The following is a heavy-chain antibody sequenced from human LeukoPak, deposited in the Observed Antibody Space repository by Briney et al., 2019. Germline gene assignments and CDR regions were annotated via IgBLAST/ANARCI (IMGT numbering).Heavy chain of an antibody. CDR3: ARAGGSYNYFDY. D-gene: IGHD1-26*01. CDR1: GGTFSSYA. J-gene: IGHJ4*02. V-gene: IGHV1-69*05. Sequence: ASVKVSCKASGGTFSSYAISWVRQAPGQGLEWMGRIIPIFGTANYAQKLQGRVTITTDESTSTAYMELSSLRSEDTAVYYCARAGGSYNYFDYWGQGTLVAVSS. CDR2: IIPIFGTA.